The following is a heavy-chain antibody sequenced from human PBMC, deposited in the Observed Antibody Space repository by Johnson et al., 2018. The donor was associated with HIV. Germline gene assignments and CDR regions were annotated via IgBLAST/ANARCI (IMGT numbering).Heavy chain of an antibody. J-gene: IGHJ3*02. V-gene: IGHV3-66*02. Sequence: EVHLVESGGGLVQPGGSLRLSCAASRFTVSSNYMTWVRQAPGKGLEWVSVIYSGGNTYYADSVTGRFTISRDNSKNTLYLQMNSLRAEDTAVYYCARGYGGNYDAFDIWGQGTMVTVSS. CDR1: RFTVSSNY. D-gene: IGHD4-23*01. CDR2: IYSGGNT. CDR3: ARGYGGNYDAFDI.